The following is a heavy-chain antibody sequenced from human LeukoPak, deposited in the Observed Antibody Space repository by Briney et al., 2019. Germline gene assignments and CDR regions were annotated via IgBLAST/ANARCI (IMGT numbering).Heavy chain of an antibody. CDR3: AKDVSYDSSFFDI. D-gene: IGHD3-22*01. J-gene: IGHJ3*02. Sequence: GGSLRLSCAASGFTFDDYAMHWVRQAPGKGLEWVSLISWDDGSTYYADSVKGRFTISRDNSKNSLYLQMNSPRAEDTALYYCAKDVSYDSSFFDIWGQGTMVTVSS. CDR2: ISWDDGST. V-gene: IGHV3-43D*03. CDR1: GFTFDDYA.